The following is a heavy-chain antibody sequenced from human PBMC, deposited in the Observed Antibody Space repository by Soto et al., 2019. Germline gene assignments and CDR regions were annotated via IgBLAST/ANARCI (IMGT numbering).Heavy chain of an antibody. CDR2: IIPIFGTA. CDR3: ARASLDSSGYYDYYYGMDV. D-gene: IGHD3-22*01. CDR1: GGTFSSYA. Sequence: SVKVSCKASGGTFSSYAISWVRQAPGQGLEWIGGIIPIFGTANYAQKFQGRVTITADESTSTAYMELSSLRSEDTAVYYCARASLDSSGYYDYYYGMDVWGQGTTVTVSS. J-gene: IGHJ6*02. V-gene: IGHV1-69*13.